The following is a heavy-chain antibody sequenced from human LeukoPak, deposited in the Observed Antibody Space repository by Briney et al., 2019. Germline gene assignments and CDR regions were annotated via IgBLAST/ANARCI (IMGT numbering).Heavy chain of an antibody. CDR3: ARGAFYYESSGYSSGAFDI. J-gene: IGHJ3*02. CDR1: RFTFSSYG. CDR2: IWYDGTNK. D-gene: IGHD3-22*01. Sequence: GGSLRLSCAASRFTFSSYGMHWVRQAPGKGLEWVAVIWYDGTNKYYADSVKGRFTISRDNSKNTLYLQMNSLRAEDTAVYYCARGAFYYESSGYSSGAFDIWGQGTMVTVSS. V-gene: IGHV3-33*01.